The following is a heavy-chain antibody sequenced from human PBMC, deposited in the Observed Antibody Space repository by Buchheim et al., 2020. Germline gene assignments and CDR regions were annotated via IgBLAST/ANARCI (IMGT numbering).Heavy chain of an antibody. J-gene: IGHJ4*02. Sequence: QLQLQESGPGLVKPSETLSLTCTVSGGSISSSSNYWGRNRQPPGKGLEWTGSIYYSGSTSYNPSLKSRVTISVDTSKHQFSLKLSSVTAAVTAVYYCARISGSYWYWGQGTL. CDR1: GGSISSSSNY. CDR3: ARISGSYWY. V-gene: IGHV4-39*07. CDR2: IYYSGST. D-gene: IGHD1-26*01.